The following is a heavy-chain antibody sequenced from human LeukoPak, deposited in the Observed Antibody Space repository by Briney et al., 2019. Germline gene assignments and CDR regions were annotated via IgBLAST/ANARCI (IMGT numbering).Heavy chain of an antibody. V-gene: IGHV3-21*01. CDR2: ISSSSSYI. Sequence: GGSLRLYCAASGFTFSSYSMNWVRQAPGKGLEWVSSISSSSSYIYYADSVKGRFTISRDNAKNSLYLQMNSLRAEDTAVYYCARRYAAADDAFDIWGQGTMVTVSS. CDR1: GFTFSSYS. D-gene: IGHD6-13*01. CDR3: ARRYAAADDAFDI. J-gene: IGHJ3*02.